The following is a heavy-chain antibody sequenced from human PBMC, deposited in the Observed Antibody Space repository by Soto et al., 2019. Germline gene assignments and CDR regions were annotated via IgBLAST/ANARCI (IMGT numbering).Heavy chain of an antibody. J-gene: IGHJ6*02. CDR3: ARDIRTTVRYYYYGMDV. Sequence: CKDSVYTFTSYGISWVRQAPVQGLEWMGWISAYNGNTNYAQKPQGRVTMTTDTSTSTAYMELRSLRSDDTAVYYCARDIRTTVRYYYYGMDVWGQGNTVTVSS. D-gene: IGHD4-4*01. V-gene: IGHV1-18*01. CDR1: VYTFTSYG. CDR2: ISAYNGNT.